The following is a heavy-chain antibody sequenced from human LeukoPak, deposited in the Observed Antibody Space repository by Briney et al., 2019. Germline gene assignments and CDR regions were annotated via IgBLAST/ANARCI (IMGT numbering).Heavy chain of an antibody. D-gene: IGHD6-19*01. CDR1: GFTVRSNH. CDR3: AREDSSGGGFDP. CDR2: IYSDDST. J-gene: IGHJ5*02. V-gene: IGHV3-53*05. Sequence: GGSLRLSCAASGFTVRSNHMSWVRQAPGKGLEWVSVIYSDDSTNNADSVKGRFTVSRDNSKNTLYLQMNSLRAEDTAVYYCAREDSSGGGFDPWGQGTLVTVSS.